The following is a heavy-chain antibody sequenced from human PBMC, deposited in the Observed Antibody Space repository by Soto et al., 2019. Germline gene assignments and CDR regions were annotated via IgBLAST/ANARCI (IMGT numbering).Heavy chain of an antibody. J-gene: IGHJ6*02. CDR3: ARDFSGVRGVIGYYGMDV. CDR2: IYHSGST. V-gene: IGHV4-4*02. CDR1: GGSIITDNW. Sequence: PSETLSLTCAVSGGSIITDNWNSWVRQPPGKGLEWIGEIYHSGSTNYNPSFKSRVTISVDKSKNQFSLKLNSVTAADTAVYYCARDFSGVRGVIGYYGMDVWGQGTTVTVSS. D-gene: IGHD3-10*01.